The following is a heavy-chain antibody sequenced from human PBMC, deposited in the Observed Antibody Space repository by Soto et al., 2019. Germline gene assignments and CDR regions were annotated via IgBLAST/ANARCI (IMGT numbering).Heavy chain of an antibody. CDR1: GFSLSTSGVG. Sequence: SGPTLVKPTQTLTLTCTFSGFSLSTSGVGVGWIRQPPGKALEWLALIYWNDDKRYSPSLKSRLTITKDTSTNQVVLTMTNMDPVATDKCSCAHNNGSGWYNWFDPWGQGTLVTVSS. CDR3: AHNNGSGWYNWFDP. CDR2: IYWNDDK. J-gene: IGHJ5*02. D-gene: IGHD6-19*01. V-gene: IGHV2-5*01.